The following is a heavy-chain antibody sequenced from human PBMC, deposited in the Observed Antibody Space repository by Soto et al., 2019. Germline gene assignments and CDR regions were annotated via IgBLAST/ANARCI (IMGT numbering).Heavy chain of an antibody. CDR2: INHSGST. CDR1: GESFSGYY. J-gene: IGHJ5*02. D-gene: IGHD2-2*01. Sequence: QVQLQQWGAGLLKPSETLSLTCGVSGESFSGYYWTWIRQAPGKGLEWLGEINHSGSTNYNPSLKSRVTISIDTSKRQFSLKLTYVTAADTAVYYCARVLCSSTTCYFPNWFDPWGQGTLVTVSS. CDR3: ARVLCSSTTCYFPNWFDP. V-gene: IGHV4-34*01.